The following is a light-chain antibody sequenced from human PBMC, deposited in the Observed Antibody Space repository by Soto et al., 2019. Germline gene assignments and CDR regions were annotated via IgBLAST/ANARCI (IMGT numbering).Light chain of an antibody. J-gene: IGKJ4*01. CDR1: QSISNS. CDR3: QQSYSAPLT. V-gene: IGKV1-39*01. CDR2: AAS. Sequence: DIQMTPSPSSLSASVGDRVSITCRASQSISNSLNWYQQKPGTAPRLLIYAASNLQGGVPSRFSGSGSGTDFTLSIGSLQPEDFATYYCQQSYSAPLTFGGGTKVDIK.